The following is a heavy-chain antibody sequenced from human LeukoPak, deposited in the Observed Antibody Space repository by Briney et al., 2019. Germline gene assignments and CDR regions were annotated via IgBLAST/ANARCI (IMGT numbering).Heavy chain of an antibody. CDR2: IWYDGSNK. CDR3: ARAGMTVAGPYYYGMDV. Sequence: GGSLRLSCAASGFTFSSYAMSWVRQAPGKGLEWVAVIWYDGSNKYYADSVKGRFTISRDNSKNTLYLQMNSLRAEDTAVYYCARAGMTVAGPYYYGMDVWGQGTTVTVSS. J-gene: IGHJ6*02. D-gene: IGHD6-13*01. CDR1: GFTFSSYA. V-gene: IGHV3-33*08.